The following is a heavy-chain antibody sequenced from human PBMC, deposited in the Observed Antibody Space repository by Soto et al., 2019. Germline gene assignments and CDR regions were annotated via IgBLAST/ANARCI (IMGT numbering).Heavy chain of an antibody. J-gene: IGHJ4*02. Sequence: PGESLKISCKGSGYSFAGYWITWVRQKPGKGLEWMGRIDPSDSQTYYSPSFRGHVTIPATKSITTVFLQWSSLRASDTAMYYCARQIYDSDTGPNFQYYFESWGQGTPVTVSS. D-gene: IGHD3-22*01. V-gene: IGHV5-10-1*01. CDR3: ARQIYDSDTGPNFQYYFES. CDR2: IDPSDSQT. CDR1: GYSFAGYW.